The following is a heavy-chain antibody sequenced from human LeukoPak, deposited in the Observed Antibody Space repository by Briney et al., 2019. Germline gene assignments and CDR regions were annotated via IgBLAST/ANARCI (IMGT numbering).Heavy chain of an antibody. Sequence: ASVKVSCKASGGTFSSYAISWVRQAPGQGLEWMGGIIPIFGTANYAQKFQGRVTITADESTSTAYMELSSLRSEDTAVYYCASTSRAIVGATGGDYWGQGTLVTVSS. D-gene: IGHD1-26*01. V-gene: IGHV1-69*01. CDR1: GGTFSSYA. CDR3: ASTSRAIVGATGGDY. J-gene: IGHJ4*02. CDR2: IIPIFGTA.